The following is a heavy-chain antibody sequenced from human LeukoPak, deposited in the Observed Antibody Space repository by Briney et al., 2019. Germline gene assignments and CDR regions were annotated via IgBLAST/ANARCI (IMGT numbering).Heavy chain of an antibody. CDR2: IKSKPDGGTT. Sequence: PGGSLRLSCAASGFTFNYAWMSWVRQSPGKGLEWVGRIKSKPDGGTTEYAAPVKGRFTISRDDSKNTLYLQMNSLKTEDTAVYYCTTGITIFGGDPDAFDIWGQGTMVTVSS. V-gene: IGHV3-15*01. CDR1: GFTFNYAW. D-gene: IGHD3-3*01. CDR3: TTGITIFGGDPDAFDI. J-gene: IGHJ3*02.